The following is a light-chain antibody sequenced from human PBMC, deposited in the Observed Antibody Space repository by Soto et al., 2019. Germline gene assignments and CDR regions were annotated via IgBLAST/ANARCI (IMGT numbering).Light chain of an antibody. CDR2: NVS. CDR3: TSYTSASTYV. V-gene: IGLV2-14*01. J-gene: IGLJ1*01. Sequence: QSALTQPASVSGSPGQSIAISCTGTSSDVGGHDSVSWYQQHPGKAPKLMIYNVSNRPSGVSNRFSGSKSGNTASLTISGLLAEDEADYFCTSYTSASTYVFGAGTKVNVL. CDR1: SSDVGGHDS.